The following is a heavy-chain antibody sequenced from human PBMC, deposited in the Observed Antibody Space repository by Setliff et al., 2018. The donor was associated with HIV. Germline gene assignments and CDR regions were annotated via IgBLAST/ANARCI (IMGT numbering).Heavy chain of an antibody. Sequence: GASVKVSCKASGYTFSAYHMDWARQAPGQGLEWVGRINPNSGDTNFAQRFQGRITMTRDTSISTAYLDLNRLRSDDTAVYYCAREYDVLTGYYISAFDIWGQGTMDTVSS. D-gene: IGHD3-9*01. CDR2: INPNSGDT. CDR1: GYTFSAYH. CDR3: AREYDVLTGYYISAFDI. V-gene: IGHV1-2*06. J-gene: IGHJ3*02.